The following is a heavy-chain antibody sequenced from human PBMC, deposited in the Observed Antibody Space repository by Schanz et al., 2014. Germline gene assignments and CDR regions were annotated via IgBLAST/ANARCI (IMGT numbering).Heavy chain of an antibody. CDR3: AKAEYDILTDSYSRLDP. D-gene: IGHD3-9*01. CDR2: INTGSGDT. J-gene: IGHJ5*02. Sequence: QVHLVQSGAEVKRPGASVKVSCKASEYSFTSYSMHWVRQAPGQRLEWMGWINTGSGDTKYSQNFQGRVTITRDTSASTAYMELRSLRSDDTAVYYCAKAEYDILTDSYSRLDPWGQGTLXTVSS. V-gene: IGHV1-3*04. CDR1: EYSFTSYS.